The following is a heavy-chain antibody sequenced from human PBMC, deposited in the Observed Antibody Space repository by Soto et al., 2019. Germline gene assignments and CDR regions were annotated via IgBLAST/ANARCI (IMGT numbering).Heavy chain of an antibody. D-gene: IGHD5-18*01. Sequence: ASVKVTCTASGYTFTIYYMHWVRQAPGQGLEWMGIINPSGGSTSYAQKFQGRVTMTRDTSTSTVYMELSSLRSEDTAVYYCARVTVDTAIWSFDPWGQGTLVTVSS. CDR1: GYTFTIYY. CDR2: INPSGGST. V-gene: IGHV1-46*01. J-gene: IGHJ5*02. CDR3: ARVTVDTAIWSFDP.